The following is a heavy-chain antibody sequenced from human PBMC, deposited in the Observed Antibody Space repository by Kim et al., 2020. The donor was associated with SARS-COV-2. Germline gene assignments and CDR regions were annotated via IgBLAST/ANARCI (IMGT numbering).Heavy chain of an antibody. Sequence: ASVVSCKTSGYNFISYDINWVRQAPGQGLEWMGWVSPDTGTTGYAQKFQGRVTLTRDTSMNTAYLELNTLRSDDTATYFCARGWSNHYYYYMDVWGKGTTVTVSS. CDR2: VSPDTGTT. D-gene: IGHD2-8*01. V-gene: IGHV1-8*01. CDR3: ARGWSNHYYYYMDV. CDR1: GYNFISYD. J-gene: IGHJ6*03.